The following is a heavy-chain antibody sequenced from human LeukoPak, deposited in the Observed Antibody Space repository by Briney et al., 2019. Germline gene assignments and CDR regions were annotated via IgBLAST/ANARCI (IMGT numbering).Heavy chain of an antibody. CDR2: IYYSGST. D-gene: IGHD6-19*01. J-gene: IGHJ4*02. CDR3: ARVFSSGWYSYFDY. CDR1: GGSISGYY. Sequence: SETLCLTCTVSGGSISGYYWSWIRQPPGKGLEWIGNIYYSGSTNYNPSLNSRVTISVDTSKNQFSLKLSSVTAADTAVYHCARVFSSGWYSYFDYWGQGTLVTVSS. V-gene: IGHV4-59*01.